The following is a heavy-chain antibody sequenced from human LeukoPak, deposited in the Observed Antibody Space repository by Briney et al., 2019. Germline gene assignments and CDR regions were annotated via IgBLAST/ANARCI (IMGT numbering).Heavy chain of an antibody. Sequence: PGGSPRLSCAPFGFTFSDYYMRWIRQAPGKGLEWVSYISSSTGFTNYGDSVRGRFTISRDNAENVLYLHMDSLRAEDTGVYYCARVGQDYYYGMDVWGHGTKVTVSS. CDR2: ISSSTGFT. CDR1: GFTFSDYY. V-gene: IGHV3-11*06. CDR3: ARVGQDYYYGMDV. J-gene: IGHJ6*02.